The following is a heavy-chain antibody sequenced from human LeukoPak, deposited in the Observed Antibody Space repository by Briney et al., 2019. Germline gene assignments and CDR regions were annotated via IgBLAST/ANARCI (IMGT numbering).Heavy chain of an antibody. J-gene: IGHJ1*01. CDR3: AKDMEIGYSSGWILGYFQH. D-gene: IGHD6-19*01. Sequence: PGGSLRLSCAASGFTFSSYAISWVRQAPGKGLEWVSAISGSGGSTYYADSVKGRFTISRDNSKNTLYLQMNSLRAEDTAVYYCAKDMEIGYSSGWILGYFQHWGQGTLVTVSS. CDR2: ISGSGGST. CDR1: GFTFSSYA. V-gene: IGHV3-23*01.